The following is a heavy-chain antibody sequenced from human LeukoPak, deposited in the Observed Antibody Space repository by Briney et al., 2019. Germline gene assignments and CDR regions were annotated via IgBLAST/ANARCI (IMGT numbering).Heavy chain of an antibody. CDR1: GYTFTSYG. CDR2: ISAYNGNT. V-gene: IGHV1-18*01. Sequence: ASVKVSCKASGYTFTSYGISRVRQAPGQGLEWMGWISAYNGNTNYAQKLQGRVTMTTDTSTSTAYMELRSLRSDDTAVYYCARAVTMVRGADDAFDIWAKGQWSPSLQ. CDR3: ARAVTMVRGADDAFDI. J-gene: IGHJ3*02. D-gene: IGHD3-10*01.